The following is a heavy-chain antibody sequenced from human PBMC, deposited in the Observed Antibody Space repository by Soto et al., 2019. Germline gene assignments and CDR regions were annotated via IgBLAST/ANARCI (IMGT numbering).Heavy chain of an antibody. Sequence: ASVKVSCKASGFTFTSSAVQWVRQARGQRLEWIGWIVVGSGNTNYAQKFQERVTITRDMSTSTAYMELSSLRSEETAVYYCAADGDYDFWTPPYGMDVWGQGTTVTVSS. D-gene: IGHD3-3*01. CDR1: GFTFTSSA. V-gene: IGHV1-58*01. CDR3: AADGDYDFWTPPYGMDV. CDR2: IVVGSGNT. J-gene: IGHJ6*02.